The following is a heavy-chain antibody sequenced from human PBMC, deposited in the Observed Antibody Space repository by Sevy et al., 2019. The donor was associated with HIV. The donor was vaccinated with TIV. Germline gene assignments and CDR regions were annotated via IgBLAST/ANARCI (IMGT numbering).Heavy chain of an antibody. CDR3: ASSLLVDGRWGPPYGMDV. V-gene: IGHV3-11*01. D-gene: IGHD3-16*01. J-gene: IGHJ6*02. Sequence: GGSLRLSCAASGFIFSDRYMNWIRQAPGKGLEWIAYITSNGNTIYYADSVKGRFTISRDNAKNSLFLQMNSLRAEDTAVYYCASSLLVDGRWGPPYGMDVWGHGTTVTVSS. CDR1: GFIFSDRY. CDR2: ITSNGNTI.